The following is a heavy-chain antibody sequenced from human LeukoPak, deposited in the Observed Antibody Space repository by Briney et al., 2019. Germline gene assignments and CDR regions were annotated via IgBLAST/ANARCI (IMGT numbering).Heavy chain of an antibody. J-gene: IGHJ5*02. D-gene: IGHD2-15*01. CDR2: IIPILGIA. Sequence: SVKVSCKASGGTFSSYAISWVRQAPGQGLEWMGRIIPILGIANYAQKFQGRVTITADKSTSTAYMELSSLRSEDTAVYYCARASKDCSGGSCYFPRFDPWGQGTLVTVSS. V-gene: IGHV1-69*04. CDR1: GGTFSSYA. CDR3: ARASKDCSGGSCYFPRFDP.